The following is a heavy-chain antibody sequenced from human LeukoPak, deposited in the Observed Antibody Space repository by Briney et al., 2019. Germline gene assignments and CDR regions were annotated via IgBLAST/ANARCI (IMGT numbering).Heavy chain of an antibody. J-gene: IGHJ5*02. CDR3: ATERYFDWLPDRPWFDP. D-gene: IGHD3-9*01. V-gene: IGHV3-23*01. CDR2: ISGSGGST. Sequence: GGSLRLSCAASGFTFSSYAMSWVRQAPGKGLEWVSAISGSGGSTYYADPVKGRFTISRDNSKNTLYLQMNSLRAEDTAVYYCATERYFDWLPDRPWFDPWGQGTLVTVSS. CDR1: GFTFSSYA.